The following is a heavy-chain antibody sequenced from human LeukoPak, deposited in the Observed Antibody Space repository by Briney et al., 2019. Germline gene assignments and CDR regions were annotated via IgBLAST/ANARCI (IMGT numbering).Heavy chain of an antibody. Sequence: GGSLRLSCAASGFALSSHWMTWVRQVPGRGPEWVANVNRDGSETYYQDSVKGRFTISKDNAKNSLYLQMNSLRAEDTALYHCARNNGMDVWGQGTTVIVSS. CDR3: ARNNGMDV. CDR1: GFALSSHW. J-gene: IGHJ6*02. V-gene: IGHV3-7*03. CDR2: VNRDGSET.